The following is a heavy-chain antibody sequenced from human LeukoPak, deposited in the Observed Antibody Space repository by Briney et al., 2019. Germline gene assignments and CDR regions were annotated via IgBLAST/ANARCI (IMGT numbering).Heavy chain of an antibody. V-gene: IGHV1-69*06. J-gene: IGHJ4*02. CDR3: ARGLTTMIVAPSDY. D-gene: IGHD3-22*01. CDR2: IIPIFGTA. CDR1: GGTFSSYA. Sequence: ASVKVSCKASGGTFSSYAISWVRQAPGQGLEWMGGIIPIFGTANYAQKFQGRVTITADKSTSTAYMELSSLRSEDTAVYYCARGLTTMIVAPSDYWGQGTLVTVSS.